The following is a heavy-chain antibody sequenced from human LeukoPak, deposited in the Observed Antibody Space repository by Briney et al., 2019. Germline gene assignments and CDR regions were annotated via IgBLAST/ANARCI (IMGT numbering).Heavy chain of an antibody. CDR2: ISYSGST. CDR3: ARGRNDFDY. J-gene: IGHJ4*02. Sequence: SETLSLTCTVSGGSIHSYYWSWVRQPPGKGLEWIGYISYSGSTYYNPSLKGRVTLSLGTSKNQFSLRLTSVTAADTAMYYCARGRNDFDYWGQGTLVTVSS. CDR1: GGSIHSYY. D-gene: IGHD1-1*01. V-gene: IGHV4-59*13.